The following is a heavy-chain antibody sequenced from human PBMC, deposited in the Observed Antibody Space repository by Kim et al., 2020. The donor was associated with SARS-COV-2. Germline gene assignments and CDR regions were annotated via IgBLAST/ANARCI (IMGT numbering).Heavy chain of an antibody. CDR1: GFTFSRYA. V-gene: IGHV3-23*01. CDR3: EASDY. Sequence: GGSLRLSCAASGFTFSRYAMSWARQAPGKGLEWVSTISDSGVRTHYADSVKGRFTISRDNSKSPLFLQMNSLRAEDTAVYYFEASDYWGQGSLVTVSS. J-gene: IGHJ4*02. CDR2: ISDSGVRT.